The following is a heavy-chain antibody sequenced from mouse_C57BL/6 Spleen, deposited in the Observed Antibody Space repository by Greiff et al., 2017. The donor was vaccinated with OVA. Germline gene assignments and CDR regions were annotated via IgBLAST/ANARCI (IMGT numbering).Heavy chain of an antibody. Sequence: DVKLQESGGDLVKPGGSLKLSCAASGFTFTSYGMSWVRQTPGKGLEWVATISSGGSYTYYPDSLKGRCTITGDKAKNTLYLQMSSLKSEDTAMYYCASPGSSYDYFDYWGQGTTLTVSS. J-gene: IGHJ2*01. CDR3: ASPGSSYDYFDY. V-gene: IGHV5-6*02. CDR2: ISSGGSYT. CDR1: GFTFTSYG. D-gene: IGHD1-1*01.